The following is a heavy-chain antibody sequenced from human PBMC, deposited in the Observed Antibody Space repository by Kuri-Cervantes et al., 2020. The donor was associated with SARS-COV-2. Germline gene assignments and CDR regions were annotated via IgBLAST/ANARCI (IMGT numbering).Heavy chain of an antibody. Sequence: GESLKISCAASGFTFSSYWMHWVRQAPGKGLVWVSRINSDGSSTSYADSVKGRFTISRDNAKNTLYLQMNSLRAEDTAVYYCARDPVTPGYYHYYGMDVWGQGTTVTVSS. CDR2: INSDGSST. CDR1: GFTFSSYW. CDR3: ARDPVTPGYYHYYGMDV. V-gene: IGHV3-74*01. J-gene: IGHJ6*02. D-gene: IGHD4-23*01.